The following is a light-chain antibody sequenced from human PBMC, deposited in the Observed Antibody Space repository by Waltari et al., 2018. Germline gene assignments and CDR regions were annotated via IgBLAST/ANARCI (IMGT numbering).Light chain of an antibody. CDR2: AAS. CDR1: QGISNY. CDR3: QKYNSPEFT. J-gene: IGKJ3*01. Sequence: DIQMTQSPSSLSASVGDRVTITCLASQGISNYLAWFQQKPGKVPKLLIYAASILQSGVPSRFSGSGSGTDFTLTISSLQPEDVAAYYCQKYNSPEFTFGPGTKVDI. V-gene: IGKV1-27*01.